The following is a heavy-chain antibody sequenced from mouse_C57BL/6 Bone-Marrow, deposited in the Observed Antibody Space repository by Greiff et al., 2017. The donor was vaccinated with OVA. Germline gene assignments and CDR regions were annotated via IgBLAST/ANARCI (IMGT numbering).Heavy chain of an antibody. V-gene: IGHV5-9-1*02. Sequence: EVKLVESGEGLVKPGGSLKLSCAASGFTFSSYAMSWVRQTPEKRLEWVAYISSGGDYIYYADTVKGRFTISRDNARNTLYLQMSSLKSEDTAMYYCTRDYYGSSSRAMDYWGQGTSVTVSS. D-gene: IGHD1-1*01. CDR2: ISSGGDYI. CDR3: TRDYYGSSSRAMDY. CDR1: GFTFSSYA. J-gene: IGHJ4*01.